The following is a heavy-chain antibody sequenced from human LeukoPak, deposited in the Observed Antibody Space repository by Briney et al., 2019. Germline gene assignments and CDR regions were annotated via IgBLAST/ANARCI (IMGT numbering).Heavy chain of an antibody. V-gene: IGHV1-46*01. Sequence: GASVKLSGKASGYTFTSYYMHWVRQAPGQGLEWMGIINLSGGSTSYEQKFQGRVTMTRDTSTSTVYMELSSLRAEDTAVYYCARDGGSGSYMYNWFDPWGQGTLVTVSS. J-gene: IGHJ5*02. CDR1: GYTFTSYY. D-gene: IGHD3-10*01. CDR2: INLSGGST. CDR3: ARDGGSGSYMYNWFDP.